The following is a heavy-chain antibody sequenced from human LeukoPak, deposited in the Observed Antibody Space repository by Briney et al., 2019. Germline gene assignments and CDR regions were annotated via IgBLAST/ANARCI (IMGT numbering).Heavy chain of an antibody. CDR3: AKTGPYYFDD. J-gene: IGHJ4*02. CDR1: GFTFSSSC. V-gene: IGHV3-23*01. Sequence: GASLRLSCAASGFTFSSSCLGWVRHAPGKGLECVSAIGTGVNNVYYADSVKGRFTISRDNSKNTLYLQMNSLRAEDMAVYYCAKTGPYYFDDWGQGILVTVSS. CDR2: IGTGVNNV. D-gene: IGHD1-1*01.